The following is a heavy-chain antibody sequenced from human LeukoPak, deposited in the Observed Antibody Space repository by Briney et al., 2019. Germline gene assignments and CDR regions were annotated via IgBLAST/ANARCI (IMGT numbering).Heavy chain of an antibody. D-gene: IGHD3-22*01. Sequence: GGSLRLSCAVSGITLSNYGMSWVRQAPGKGLEWVAGISGSGGGTNYADSVKGRFTISRDNPRNTLYLKMSSLRAEDTAVYFCAKRGVVIRVILVGFHKEAYYFDSWGQGALVTVSS. J-gene: IGHJ4*02. CDR2: ISGSGGGT. CDR1: GITLSNYG. CDR3: AKRGVVIRVILVGFHKEAYYFDS. V-gene: IGHV3-23*01.